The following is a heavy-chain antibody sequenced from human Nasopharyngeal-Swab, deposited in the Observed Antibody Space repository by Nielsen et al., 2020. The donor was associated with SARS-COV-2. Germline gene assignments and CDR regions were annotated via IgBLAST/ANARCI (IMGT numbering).Heavy chain of an antibody. CDR3: ARGPLWFGEDYYYYYMDV. Sequence: VRQAPGKGLEYVSAISSNGGSTYYADPVKGRFTISRDNSKNTLYLQMNSLRAEDTAVYYCARGPLWFGEDYYYYYMDVWGKGTTVTVSS. J-gene: IGHJ6*03. V-gene: IGHV3-64*04. D-gene: IGHD3-10*01. CDR2: ISSNGGST.